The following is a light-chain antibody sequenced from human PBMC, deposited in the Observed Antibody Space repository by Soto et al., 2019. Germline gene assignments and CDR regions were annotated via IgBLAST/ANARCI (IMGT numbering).Light chain of an antibody. CDR2: GVS. V-gene: IGLV2-11*01. CDR1: SSDVGGYNY. CDR3: CSYVDTDTWV. J-gene: IGLJ3*02. Sequence: QSALTQPASVSGSPGQSITISCTGTSSDVGGYNYVSWSQQHPGKAPKLMISGVSERPSGVPDRFSGSKSGNMASLTISGLQAEDEADYYCCSYVDTDTWVFGGGTKLTVL.